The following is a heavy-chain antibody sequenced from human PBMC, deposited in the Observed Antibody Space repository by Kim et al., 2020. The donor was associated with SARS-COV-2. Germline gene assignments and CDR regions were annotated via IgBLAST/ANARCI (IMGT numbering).Heavy chain of an antibody. CDR3: ARRQGSGFGYREFVY. CDR1: GFIFSDYY. V-gene: IGHV3-11*01. Sequence: GGSLRLSCVASGFIFSDYYMNWVRQAPGKGLEWVSHITENGGGNQYADSVKGRFTISRDNANNSVFLQMNNLRAEDTAVYYCARRQGSGFGYREFVYWGQGVLVTVSS. CDR2: ITENGGGN. J-gene: IGHJ4*02. D-gene: IGHD5-18*01.